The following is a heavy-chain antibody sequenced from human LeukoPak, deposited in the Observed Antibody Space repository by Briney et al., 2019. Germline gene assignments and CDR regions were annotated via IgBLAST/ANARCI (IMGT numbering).Heavy chain of an antibody. Sequence: ASVKVSCKASGYTFTSCGISWVRQAPGQGLEWMGWISAYNGNTNYAQKLQGRVTMTTDTSTSTAYMELRSLRSDDTAVYYCASGYKKYCSGGSCYSGYYYYYMDVWGKGTTVTVSS. V-gene: IGHV1-18*01. J-gene: IGHJ6*03. D-gene: IGHD2-15*01. CDR3: ASGYKKYCSGGSCYSGYYYYYMDV. CDR2: ISAYNGNT. CDR1: GYTFTSCG.